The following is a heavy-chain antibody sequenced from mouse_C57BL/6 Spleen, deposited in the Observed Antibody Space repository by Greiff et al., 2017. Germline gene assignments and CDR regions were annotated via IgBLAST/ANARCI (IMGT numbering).Heavy chain of an antibody. D-gene: IGHD2-4*01. CDR3: ARSYDYDGGDY. CDR2: ISSGSSTI. J-gene: IGHJ2*01. V-gene: IGHV5-17*01. CDR1: GFTFSDYG. Sequence: DVHLVESGGGLVKPGGSLKLSCAASGFTFSDYGMHWVRQAPEKGLAWVSYISSGSSTIYYADTVKGRFTISRDNAKNTLFLQMTSLRSEDTAMYYCARSYDYDGGDYWGQGTTLTVSS.